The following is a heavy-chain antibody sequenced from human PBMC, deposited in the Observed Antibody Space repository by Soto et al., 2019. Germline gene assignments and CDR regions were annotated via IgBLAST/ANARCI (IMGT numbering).Heavy chain of an antibody. CDR2: IWYDGSNK. D-gene: IGHD6-19*01. CDR1: GFTFSSYG. CDR3: ARGKQWLVGFDY. J-gene: IGHJ4*02. Sequence: QVQLVESGGGVVQPGRSLRLSCAASGFTFSSYGMHWVRQAPGKGLEWAAVIWYDGSNKYYADSVKGRFTISRDNSKNTLYLQMNSLRAEDTAVYYCARGKQWLVGFDYWGQGTLVTVSS. V-gene: IGHV3-33*01.